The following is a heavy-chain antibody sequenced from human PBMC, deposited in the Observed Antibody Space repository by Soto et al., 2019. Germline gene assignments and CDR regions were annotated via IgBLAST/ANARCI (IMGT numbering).Heavy chain of an antibody. CDR1: GYTFTSYG. V-gene: IGHV1-18*04. CDR2: ISAYNGNT. D-gene: IGHD3-16*01. Sequence: ASVKVSCKASGYTFTSYGISWVRQAPGQGLEWMGWISAYNGNTNYVQKLQGRVTMTTDTSTSTAYMELRSLRSDDTAVYYCARLDFWEEPYYYYGMDVWGQGTTVTVSS. CDR3: ARLDFWEEPYYYYGMDV. J-gene: IGHJ6*02.